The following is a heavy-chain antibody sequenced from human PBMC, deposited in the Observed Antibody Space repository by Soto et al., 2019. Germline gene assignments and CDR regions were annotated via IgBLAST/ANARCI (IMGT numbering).Heavy chain of an antibody. CDR3: AKGIAVAGAEYFQH. D-gene: IGHD6-19*01. CDR2: ISSTTNYI. V-gene: IGHV3-21*04. J-gene: IGHJ1*01. CDR1: GFTFSRYS. Sequence: GGSLRRSCAASGFTFSRYSMNWVRQAPGKGLEWFSSISSTTNYIYYADSMKCRFTVSRDNAKNSVYLDMNSLRAEDTAVYYCAKGIAVAGAEYFQHWGQGTLVTVSS.